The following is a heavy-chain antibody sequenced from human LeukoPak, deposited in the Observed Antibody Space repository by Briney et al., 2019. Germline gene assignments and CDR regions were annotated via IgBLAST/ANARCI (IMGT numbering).Heavy chain of an antibody. CDR3: TRWTYGYGDY. V-gene: IGHV3-49*04. J-gene: IGHJ4*02. Sequence: GGSLRLSCTVSGFTFGDCALNWVRQAPEKGLEWVGFIRSKAYGGTTEYAASVKGRFTISRDDSKSIAYLQMNSLKTEDTAVYYCTRWTYGYGDYWGQGSLVTVSS. D-gene: IGHD5-18*01. CDR1: GFTFGDCA. CDR2: IRSKAYGGTT.